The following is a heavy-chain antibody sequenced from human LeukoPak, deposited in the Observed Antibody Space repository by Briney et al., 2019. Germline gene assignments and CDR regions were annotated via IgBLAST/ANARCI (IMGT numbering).Heavy chain of an antibody. CDR3: ARMRFSSSWYHFDY. V-gene: IGHV4-34*01. Sequence: SSETLSLTCAVYGGSFSGYYWSWIRQPPGKGLEWIGEISHSGSTNYNPSLKSRVTISVDTSKNQFSLKLSSVTAADTAVYYCARMRFSSSWYHFDYWGQGTLVTVSS. D-gene: IGHD6-13*01. CDR2: ISHSGST. J-gene: IGHJ4*02. CDR1: GGSFSGYY.